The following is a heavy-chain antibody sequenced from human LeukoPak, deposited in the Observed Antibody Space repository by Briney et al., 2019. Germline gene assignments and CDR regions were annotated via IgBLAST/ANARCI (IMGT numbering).Heavy chain of an antibody. D-gene: IGHD6-19*01. CDR1: GYSISSGYY. V-gene: IGHV4-38-2*01. CDR2: IYHSGST. CDR3: ARTFSRGHHFVDY. J-gene: IGHJ4*02. Sequence: SETLSLTCAVSGYSISSGYYWCWIRQPPGKGLEWIGSIYHSGSTYYNPPLKSRVTISVDTSKNQFSLKLSSVTAADTAVYYCARTFSRGHHFVDYWGQGTLVTVSS.